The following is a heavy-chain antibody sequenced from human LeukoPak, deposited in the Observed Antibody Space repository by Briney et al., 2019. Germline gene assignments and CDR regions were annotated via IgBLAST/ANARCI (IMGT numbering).Heavy chain of an antibody. CDR3: ARDRLATDFDF. D-gene: IGHD6-13*01. V-gene: IGHV3-7*01. J-gene: IGHJ4*02. CDR1: GFTFSSSW. CDR2: IKQDGSEK. Sequence: GGSLRPSCAASGFTFSSSWMSWVRQAPGKGLEWVANIKQDGSEKYYVDSVKGRFTISRDNAKNSLYLQMNSLRADDTAVYFCARDRLATDFDFWGQGTLVTVSS.